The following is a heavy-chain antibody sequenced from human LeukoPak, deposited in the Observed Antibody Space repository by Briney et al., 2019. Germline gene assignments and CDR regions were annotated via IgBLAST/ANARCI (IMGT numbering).Heavy chain of an antibody. J-gene: IGHJ6*02. CDR3: ARDQIVSYYDFWSGYSNYYYYYGMDV. CDR1: GFTFSSYW. D-gene: IGHD3-3*01. V-gene: IGHV3-7*01. Sequence: GGSLRLSCAASGFTFSSYWMSWVRQAPGKGLEWVANIKQDGSEKYYVDSVKGRFTISRDNSKNTLYLQMNSLRAEDTAVYYCARDQIVSYYDFWSGYSNYYYYYGMDVWGQGTTVTVSS. CDR2: IKQDGSEK.